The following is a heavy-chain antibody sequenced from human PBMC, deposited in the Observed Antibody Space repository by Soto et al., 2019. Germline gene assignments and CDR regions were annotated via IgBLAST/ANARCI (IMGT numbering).Heavy chain of an antibody. D-gene: IGHD3-3*01. CDR1: GYTFTSYD. J-gene: IGHJ6*02. CDR3: ARGQYYDFWSGYRGYYYYGMDV. Sequence: ASVKVSCKASGYTFTSYDTNWVRQATGQGLEWMGWMNPNSGNTGYAQKFQGRVTMTRNTSISTAYMELSSLRSEDTAVYYCARGQYYDFWSGYRGYYYYGMDVWGQGTTVTVSS. CDR2: MNPNSGNT. V-gene: IGHV1-8*01.